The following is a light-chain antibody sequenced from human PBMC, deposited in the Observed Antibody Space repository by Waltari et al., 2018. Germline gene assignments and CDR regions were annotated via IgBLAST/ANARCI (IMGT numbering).Light chain of an antibody. CDR1: NIATKS. Sequence: SYVLTQPPSVSVAPRQTARLSCGGNNIATKSVHWYQQKAGRAPSFVVYDVSDRPSGIPERFSGSSSGNTATLAIRGVEAGDEADYFCQVWDNNSVFFGGGTKLTVL. CDR3: QVWDNNSVF. J-gene: IGLJ2*01. CDR2: DVS. V-gene: IGLV3-21*02.